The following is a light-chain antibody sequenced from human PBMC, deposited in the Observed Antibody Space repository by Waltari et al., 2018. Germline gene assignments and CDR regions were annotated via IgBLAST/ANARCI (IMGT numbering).Light chain of an antibody. V-gene: IGKV3-11*01. CDR3: QQPGF. Sequence: EVVLTPSPATLSLSPGERATLSCRASQSVHNYLAWYQQKPGQAPRLLIYDASNRATGIPARFSGSGSGTDFTLTISSLESEDSAVYYCQQPGFFGGGTKVEIK. J-gene: IGKJ4*01. CDR1: QSVHNY. CDR2: DAS.